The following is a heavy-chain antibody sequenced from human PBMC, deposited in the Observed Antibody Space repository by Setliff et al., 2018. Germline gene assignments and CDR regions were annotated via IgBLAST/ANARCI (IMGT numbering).Heavy chain of an antibody. Sequence: PSETLSLTCAASGGTFSDYYWTWIRQPPGKGLEWIGEINHSGSSDYNPSLKSRVTISVDTSKNQFSLKLSSVTAADTAVYYCARDSGYSSSWYRVYYYYMDVWGKGTTVTVSS. CDR2: INHSGSS. CDR3: ARDSGYSSSWYRVYYYYMDV. V-gene: IGHV4-34*01. CDR1: GGTFSDYY. D-gene: IGHD6-13*01. J-gene: IGHJ6*03.